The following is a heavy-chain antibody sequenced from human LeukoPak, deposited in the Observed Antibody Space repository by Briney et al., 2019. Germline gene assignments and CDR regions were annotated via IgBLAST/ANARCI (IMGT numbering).Heavy chain of an antibody. Sequence: ASVKVSCKASGGTFSSYAISGVRQAPGQGLEWMGRIIPIFGTANYAQKFQGRVTITTDESTSTAYMELSSLRSEDTAVYYCARDLRSYYYDSSGYYYFEGFFDYWGQGTLVTVSS. CDR2: IIPIFGTA. V-gene: IGHV1-69*05. D-gene: IGHD3-22*01. J-gene: IGHJ4*02. CDR3: ARDLRSYYYDSSGYYYFEGFFDY. CDR1: GGTFSSYA.